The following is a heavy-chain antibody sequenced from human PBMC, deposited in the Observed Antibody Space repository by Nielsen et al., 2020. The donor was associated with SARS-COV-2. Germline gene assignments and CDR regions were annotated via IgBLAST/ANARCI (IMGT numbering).Heavy chain of an antibody. J-gene: IGHJ3*02. Sequence: SETLSLTCAVYGGSFSGYYWSWIRQPAGKGLEWIGHIYASGSTNYNPSLKSRVTMSVDTSKNQFSLKLSSVTAADTAVYFCARHRDLLSAFDIWGQGTMVTISS. V-gene: IGHV4-59*10. CDR1: GGSFSGYY. CDR2: IYASGST. CDR3: ARHRDLLSAFDI. D-gene: IGHD2/OR15-2a*01.